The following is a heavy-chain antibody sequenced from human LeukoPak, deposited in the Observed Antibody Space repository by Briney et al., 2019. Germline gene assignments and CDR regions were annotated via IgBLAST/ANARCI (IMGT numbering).Heavy chain of an antibody. CDR3: ARDQLRTHYCSGGSCYGMNWFDP. CDR1: RNTFTSHY. Sequence: ASVKVSCKASRNTFTSHYMHWVRQAPGQGLEWMGWISAYNGNTNYAQKLQGRVTMTTDTSTSTAYMEPRSLRSDDTAVYYCARDQLRTHYCSGGSCYGMNWFDPWGQGTLVTVSS. CDR2: ISAYNGNT. J-gene: IGHJ5*02. V-gene: IGHV1-18*04. D-gene: IGHD2-15*01.